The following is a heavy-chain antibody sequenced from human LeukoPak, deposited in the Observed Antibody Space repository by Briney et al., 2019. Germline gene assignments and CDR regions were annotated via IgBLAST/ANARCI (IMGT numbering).Heavy chain of an antibody. CDR1: GDSVSSNSVT. CDR2: TYYRSTWYN. Sequence: SQTLSLTCAISGDSVSSNSVTWNWIRQSPSRGLEWLGRTYYRSTWYNDYAVSVRGRITVNPDTSKNQFSLHLNSVTPEDTAVYYCARRLTQYDCFDPWGQGILVIVSS. CDR3: ARRLTQYDCFDP. D-gene: IGHD2-2*01. V-gene: IGHV6-1*01. J-gene: IGHJ5*02.